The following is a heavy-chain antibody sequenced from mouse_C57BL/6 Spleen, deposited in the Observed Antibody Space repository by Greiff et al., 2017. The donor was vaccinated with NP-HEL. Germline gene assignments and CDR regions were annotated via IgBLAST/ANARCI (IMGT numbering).Heavy chain of an antibody. Sequence: VQLQQSGPELVKPGASVKISCKASGYTFTDYYMNWVKQSHGKSLEWIGDINPNNGGTSYNQKFKGKATLTVDKSSSTAYMELRSLTSEDSAVYYCARVGVYYYASRGFDYWGQGTTLTVSS. D-gene: IGHD1-1*01. CDR1: GYTFTDYY. CDR3: ARVGVYYYASRGFDY. J-gene: IGHJ2*01. V-gene: IGHV1-26*01. CDR2: INPNNGGT.